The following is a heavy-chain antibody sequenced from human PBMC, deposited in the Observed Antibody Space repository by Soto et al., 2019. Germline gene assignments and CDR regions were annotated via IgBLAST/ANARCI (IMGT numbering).Heavy chain of an antibody. CDR3: AADPIDDSSLPPMGY. J-gene: IGHJ4*02. Sequence: SVKVSCKASGFTFTSSAVQWVRQARGQRLEWIGWIVVGSGNTNYAQKFQERVTITRDMSTSTAYMELSSLRSEDTAAYYCAADPIDDSSLPPMGYWGQGTLVTVSS. D-gene: IGHD3-22*01. CDR1: GFTFTSSA. V-gene: IGHV1-58*01. CDR2: IVVGSGNT.